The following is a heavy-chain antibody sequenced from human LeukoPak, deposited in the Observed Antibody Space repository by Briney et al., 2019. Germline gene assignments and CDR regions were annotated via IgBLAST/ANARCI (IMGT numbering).Heavy chain of an antibody. Sequence: GASVKVSCKASGYTFSGYYMHWVRQAPGQGLEWMGWINANNGGTNYAEKFQGRVTMTRDTPISTVYMDLRGLRSDDTAVYYCARDPTGAPWGGLDIWGQGTMVTVSS. V-gene: IGHV1-2*02. J-gene: IGHJ3*02. CDR1: GYTFSGYY. CDR3: ARDPTGAPWGGLDI. CDR2: INANNGGT. D-gene: IGHD2-21*01.